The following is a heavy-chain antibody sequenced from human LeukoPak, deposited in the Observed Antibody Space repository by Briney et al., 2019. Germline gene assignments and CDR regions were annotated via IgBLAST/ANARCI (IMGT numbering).Heavy chain of an antibody. CDR3: ARKFNVLRFLEWATAWFDP. CDR2: INHSGST. V-gene: IGHV4-34*01. J-gene: IGHJ5*02. Sequence: SETLPLTSASDVGSFSGYFWSGIRQPRRKGLEWIGVINHSGSTNYKTSLKRRVTISVDTSKNQFSLKLSSVTAADTAVYYCARKFNVLRFLEWATAWFDPWGQGTLVTVSS. CDR1: VGSFSGYF. D-gene: IGHD3-3*01.